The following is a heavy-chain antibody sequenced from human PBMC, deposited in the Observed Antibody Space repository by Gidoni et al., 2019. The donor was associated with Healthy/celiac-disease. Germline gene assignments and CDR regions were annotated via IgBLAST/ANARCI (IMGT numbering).Heavy chain of an antibody. V-gene: IGHV4-31*03. Sequence: QVQLQESGPGRVKPSKTLSLTCTVSGGSISSGGYYWSWIRQHPGKGLEWIGYIYYSGSTYYNPSLKSRVTISVDTSKNQFSLKLSSVTAADTAVYYCARVPLGYCSGGSCYPDAFDIWGQGTMVTVSS. CDR3: ARVPLGYCSGGSCYPDAFDI. CDR2: IYYSGST. CDR1: GGSISSGGYY. J-gene: IGHJ3*02. D-gene: IGHD2-15*01.